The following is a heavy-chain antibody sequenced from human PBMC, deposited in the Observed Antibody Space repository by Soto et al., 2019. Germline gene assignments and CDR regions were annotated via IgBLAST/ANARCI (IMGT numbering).Heavy chain of an antibody. CDR2: IYYSGST. D-gene: IGHD6-13*01. CDR1: GGSMSSDDYY. J-gene: IGHJ5*02. Sequence: QVQLQESGPGLVRPSQTLSLSCSVSGGSMSSDDYYWSWIRQSPGKGLEWLGHIYYSGSTYYNPSLNSRMTMSVDTSKNHFSLKCTSVTAADTAMYYCARGVLGFCTSISCFNWFDPWGPGTLVTVSS. CDR3: ARGVLGFCTSISCFNWFDP. V-gene: IGHV4-30-4*01.